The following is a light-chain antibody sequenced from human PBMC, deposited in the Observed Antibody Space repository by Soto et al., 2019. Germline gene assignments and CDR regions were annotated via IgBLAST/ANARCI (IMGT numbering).Light chain of an antibody. CDR2: YDS. CDR3: QVWDSSSDHVV. CDR1: NIGSKS. J-gene: IGLJ2*01. Sequence: SYELTQPPSVSVAPGKTARITCGGTNIGSKSVHWYQQKPGQAPVLVIYYDSDRPSGIPERFSGSNSGNTATLTISRVEAGDEADYYRQVWDSSSDHVVFGGGTQLTVL. V-gene: IGLV3-21*04.